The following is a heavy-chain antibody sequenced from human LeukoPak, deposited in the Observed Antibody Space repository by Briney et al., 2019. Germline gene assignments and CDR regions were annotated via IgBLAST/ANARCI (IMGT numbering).Heavy chain of an antibody. D-gene: IGHD3-3*01. Sequence: GGSLRLSCAASGFIFSSYSMNWVRQAPGKGLEWVSFIDSTSTYIHYADSVKGRFTISRDNAKNSLYLQMNSLRAEDTAVYYCARGEEIGFWSGYSLLYYFDYWGQGTLVTVSS. CDR2: IDSTSTYI. V-gene: IGHV3-21*01. J-gene: IGHJ4*02. CDR1: GFIFSSYS. CDR3: ARGEEIGFWSGYSLLYYFDY.